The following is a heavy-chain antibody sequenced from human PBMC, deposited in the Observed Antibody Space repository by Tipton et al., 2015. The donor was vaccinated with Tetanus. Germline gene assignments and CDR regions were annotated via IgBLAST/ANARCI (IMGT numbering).Heavy chain of an antibody. CDR2: IYYSGST. V-gene: IGHV4-31*03. CDR1: GGSISSGGYY. J-gene: IGHJ3*02. Sequence: TLSLTCTVSGGSISSGGYYWSWIRQHPGKGLEGIGYIYYSGSTYYNPSLKSRVTISVDTSKNQFSLKLSSVTAADTAVYYCARSRVTRGPYDAFDIWGQGTMVTVSS. CDR3: ARSRVTRGPYDAFDI. D-gene: IGHD5-18*01.